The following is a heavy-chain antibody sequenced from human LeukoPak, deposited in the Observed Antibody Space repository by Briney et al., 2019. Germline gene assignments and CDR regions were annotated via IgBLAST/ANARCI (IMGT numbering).Heavy chain of an antibody. CDR1: GFTFATYS. V-gene: IGHV3-23*01. J-gene: IGHJ3*01. D-gene: IGHD6-19*01. Sequence: GGSLRLSCTTSGFTFATYSLSWVRQAPGQGLEWVASIFGSASKIYHADSVKGRFTVSRDNSKNTLYLQMNGLRVEDTALYYCVKDRVPDSGWSFDVWGRGTMVTVSA. CDR2: IFGSASKI. CDR3: VKDRVPDSGWSFDV.